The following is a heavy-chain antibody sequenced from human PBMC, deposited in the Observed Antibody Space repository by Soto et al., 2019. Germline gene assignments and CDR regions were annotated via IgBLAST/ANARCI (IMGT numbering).Heavy chain of an antibody. CDR3: ARQYWSRRYFDY. J-gene: IGHJ4*02. Sequence: PSETRSPTCALAAGSISSTNWWSWVRQPPGKGREWIGETYHSGETNYNPSLKSRITILVDRSKIRFSLKVTSVTSSDAAVYFCARQYWSRRYFDYWGQGALVTVSS. V-gene: IGHV4-4*02. CDR1: AGSISSTNW. D-gene: IGHD1-1*01. CDR2: TYHSGET.